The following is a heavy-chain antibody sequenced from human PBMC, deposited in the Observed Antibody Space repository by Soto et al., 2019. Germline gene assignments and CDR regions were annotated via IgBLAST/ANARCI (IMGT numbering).Heavy chain of an antibody. CDR1: GGSISSGGYY. Sequence: SETLSLTCTVSGGSISSGGYYWSWIRQHPGKGLEWIGYIYYSGSTYYNPSLKSRVTISVDTSKNQFSLKLSSVTAADTAVYYCAREGPGATDAFDIWGQGTMVTVSS. V-gene: IGHV4-31*03. CDR2: IYYSGST. CDR3: AREGPGATDAFDI. D-gene: IGHD1-26*01. J-gene: IGHJ3*02.